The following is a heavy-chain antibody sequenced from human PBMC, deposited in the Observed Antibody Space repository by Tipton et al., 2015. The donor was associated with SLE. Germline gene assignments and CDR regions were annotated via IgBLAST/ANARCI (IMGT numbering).Heavy chain of an antibody. J-gene: IGHJ3*02. CDR1: GFTFSSYW. D-gene: IGHD3-10*01. Sequence: SLRLSCAASGFTFSSYWMSWVRQAPGKGLEWVANIKQDGSEKYYVDSVKGRFTISRDNAKNSLYLQMNSLRAEDTAVYCCARARITMVRARGAFDIWGQGTMVTVSS. CDR3: ARARITMVRARGAFDI. CDR2: IKQDGSEK. V-gene: IGHV3-7*01.